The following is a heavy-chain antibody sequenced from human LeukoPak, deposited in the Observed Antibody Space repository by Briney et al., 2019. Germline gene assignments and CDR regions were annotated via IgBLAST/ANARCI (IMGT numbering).Heavy chain of an antibody. V-gene: IGHV3-53*01. CDR2: IYSGGHT. CDR3: ARSTRDGYNHYHYYYMDV. Sequence: PGGSLRLSCAASGFIVSSSYMNWVRQAPGKGLEWVSVIYSGGHTYYTDSVKGRLTISRDNSNNTLYLYMNSLRPDDTAVYYCARSTRDGYNHYHYYYMDVWGKGTTVSVSS. J-gene: IGHJ6*03. D-gene: IGHD5-24*01. CDR1: GFIVSSSY.